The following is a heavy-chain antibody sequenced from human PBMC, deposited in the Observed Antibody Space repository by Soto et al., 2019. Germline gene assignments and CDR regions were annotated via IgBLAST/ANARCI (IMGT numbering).Heavy chain of an antibody. CDR3: ATRITVFGLLIPPFDP. J-gene: IGHJ5*02. CDR2: INHTGGT. Sequence: SETLSPTCALYGGSVNGYYSNWNRQPPRKGMEWIGEINHTGGTHYHTSLKSRVTMSVETSKNQFSLRLGCVTAADTAIYYCATRITVFGLLIPPFDPWGQGTQVTVSS. V-gene: IGHV4-34*01. D-gene: IGHD3-3*01. CDR1: GGSVNGYY.